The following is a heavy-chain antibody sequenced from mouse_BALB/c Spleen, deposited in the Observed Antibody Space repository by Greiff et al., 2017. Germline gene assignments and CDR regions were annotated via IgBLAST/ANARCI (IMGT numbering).Heavy chain of an antibody. J-gene: IGHJ3*01. CDR3: ARGPWFAY. Sequence: EAQLVESGGGLVQPGGSRKLSCAASGFTFSSFGMHWVRQAPEKGLEWVAYISSGSSTIYYADTVKGRFTISRDNPKNTLFLQMTSLRSEDTAMYYCARGPWFAYWGQGTLVTVSA. CDR1: GFTFSSFG. V-gene: IGHV5-17*02. CDR2: ISSGSSTI.